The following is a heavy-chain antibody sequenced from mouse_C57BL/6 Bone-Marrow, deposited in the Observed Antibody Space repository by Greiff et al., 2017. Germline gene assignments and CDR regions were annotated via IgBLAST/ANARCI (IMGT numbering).Heavy chain of an antibody. CDR2: IYPRSGNT. Sequence: VMLVESGAELARPGASVKLSCKASGYTFTSYGISWVKQRTGQGLEWIGEIYPRSGNTYYNEKFKGKATLTADQSSSTAYMELRSLTSEDSAVYFCAKERLIYYFDDWGQGTTLTVSS. V-gene: IGHV1-81*01. D-gene: IGHD3-2*02. J-gene: IGHJ2*01. CDR3: AKERLIYYFDD. CDR1: GYTFTSYG.